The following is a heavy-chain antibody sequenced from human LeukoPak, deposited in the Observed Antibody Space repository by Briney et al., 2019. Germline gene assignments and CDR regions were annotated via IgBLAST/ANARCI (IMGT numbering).Heavy chain of an antibody. CDR1: GYSFTSYW. CDR3: ARQSPYDSSGYPYY. CDR2: IYPGDSDT. Sequence: GESLKISCKGSGYSFTSYWIGWVRRMPGKGLEWMGFIYPGDSDTAYSPSFQGQVTISADKSISTAYLQWSSLKASDTAMYYCARQSPYDSSGYPYYWGQGTLVTVSS. D-gene: IGHD3-22*01. V-gene: IGHV5-51*01. J-gene: IGHJ4*02.